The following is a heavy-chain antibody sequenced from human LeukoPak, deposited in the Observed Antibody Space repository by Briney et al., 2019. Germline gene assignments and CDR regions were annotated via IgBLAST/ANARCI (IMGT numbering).Heavy chain of an antibody. D-gene: IGHD1-26*01. J-gene: IGHJ4*02. CDR1: GGSISSTRYY. Sequence: TSETLSLTCTVPGGSISSTRYYWGWIRQPPGKGLEWIGSIYYIGSTYYNPSLKSRVTISVDTSKNQFSLKLRSVTAADTAVYYCARHVNSNGSPSDYWGQGTLVTVSS. CDR2: IYYIGST. CDR3: ARHVNSNGSPSDY. V-gene: IGHV4-39*01.